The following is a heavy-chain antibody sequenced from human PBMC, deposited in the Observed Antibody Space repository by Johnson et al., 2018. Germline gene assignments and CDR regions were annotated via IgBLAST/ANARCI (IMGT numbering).Heavy chain of an antibody. V-gene: IGHV4-59*11. CDR2: IYYTGTT. CDR3: ARVVLAFDS. J-gene: IGHJ3*02. D-gene: IGHD2-15*01. CDR1: GDSISGHY. Sequence: QVQLQESGPGLVKPSETLSLTCSVSGDSISGHYWSWIRQPPGKGLEWIGNIYYTGTTNYNPSLKSRVTILVDRSKNQFSLKLNSVTPADTAVYYCARVVLAFDSWGQGTMVTVSS.